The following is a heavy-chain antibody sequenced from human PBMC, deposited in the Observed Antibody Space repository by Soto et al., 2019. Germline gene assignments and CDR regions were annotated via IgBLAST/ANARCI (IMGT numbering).Heavy chain of an antibody. D-gene: IGHD3-16*01. Sequence: ASVKVSCKASGGTFSSYAISWVRQAPGQGLEWMGGIIPIFGTANYAQKFQGRVTITADESTSTAYMELSSLRSEDTAVYYCARGITVVYYYYYGMDVWGQGTTVTVSS. V-gene: IGHV1-69*13. CDR1: GGTFSSYA. J-gene: IGHJ6*02. CDR2: IIPIFGTA. CDR3: ARGITVVYYYYYGMDV.